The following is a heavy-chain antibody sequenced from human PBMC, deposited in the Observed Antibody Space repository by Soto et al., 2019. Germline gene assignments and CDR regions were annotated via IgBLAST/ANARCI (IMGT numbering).Heavy chain of an antibody. CDR2: ISRFSDRT. Sequence: PGGSLSLSCSAFGMNLDSYTMDWVLRGPWKGGEWVASISRFSDRTYYADSVKGRFAIFRANAENSVYLQVNSLRAEDTAVYYCARVGAYFGEFDYFDYWGQGTPVTVYS. CDR1: GMNLDSYT. D-gene: IGHD3-10*01. V-gene: IGHV3-21*06. CDR3: ARVGAYFGEFDYFDY. J-gene: IGHJ4*02.